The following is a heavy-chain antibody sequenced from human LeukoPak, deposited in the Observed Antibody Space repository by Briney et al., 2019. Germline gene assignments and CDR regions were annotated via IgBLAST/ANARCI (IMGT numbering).Heavy chain of an antibody. J-gene: IGHJ4*02. CDR3: ARGDRNGSPPFDY. CDR1: GGSISSYY. CDR2: INHSGST. D-gene: IGHD3-10*01. V-gene: IGHV4-34*01. Sequence: SETLSLTCTVSGGSISSYYWSWIRRPPGKGLEWIGEINHSGSTNYNPSLKSRVTISVDTSKNQFSLKLSSVTAADTAVYYCARGDRNGSPPFDYWGQGTLVTVSS.